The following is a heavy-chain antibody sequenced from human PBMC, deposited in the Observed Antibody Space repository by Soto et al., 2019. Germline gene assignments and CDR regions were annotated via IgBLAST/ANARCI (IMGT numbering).Heavy chain of an antibody. CDR3: ARGPRGVYGNDY. Sequence: EVQLVESGGGLVQPGGSLRLSCAASGFTFSSDWMHWVRQAAGKGLVWVSRINMDGSSTNYADSVKGRFTISRDNAKNTLYLQMNSLRAEDTAVYYCARGPRGVYGNDYWCQGALVTVSS. J-gene: IGHJ4*02. CDR1: GFTFSSDW. CDR2: INMDGSST. V-gene: IGHV3-74*01. D-gene: IGHD2-8*02.